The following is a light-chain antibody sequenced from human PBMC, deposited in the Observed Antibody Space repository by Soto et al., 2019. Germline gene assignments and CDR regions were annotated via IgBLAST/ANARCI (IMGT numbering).Light chain of an antibody. J-gene: IGLJ1*01. Sequence: QSALTQPASVSGSPGQSITISCTGTISDVGGYNYVSWYQQRPGKAPKLMIYEVSNRPSGVSSRFSGSKSGNTASLTISGLQAEDETDYYCSSYTSNNTLPYALGTGTKGTVL. CDR2: EVS. V-gene: IGLV2-14*01. CDR1: ISDVGGYNY. CDR3: SSYTSNNTLPYA.